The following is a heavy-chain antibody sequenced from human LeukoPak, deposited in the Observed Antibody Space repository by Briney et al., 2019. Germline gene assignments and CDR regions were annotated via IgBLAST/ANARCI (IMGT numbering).Heavy chain of an antibody. V-gene: IGHV3-23*01. J-gene: IGHJ4*02. CDR2: ISGSGGST. D-gene: IGHD3-3*01. Sequence: GGSLRLSCAASGFTFSSYAMSWVRQAPGKGLEWVSAISGSGGSTYYADFVKGRFTISRDNSKNTLYLQMNSLRAEDTAVYYCAKDPAVYDFWSGYFSYWGQGTLVTVSS. CDR1: GFTFSSYA. CDR3: AKDPAVYDFWSGYFSY.